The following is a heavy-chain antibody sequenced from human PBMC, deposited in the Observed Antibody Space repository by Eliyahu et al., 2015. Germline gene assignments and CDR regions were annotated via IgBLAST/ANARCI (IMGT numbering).Heavy chain of an antibody. D-gene: IGHD6-19*01. J-gene: IGHJ1*01. V-gene: IGHV3-30*10. CDR2: ISYDVINK. Sequence: QVHLVESWGDMVQPGGSLXLSCAASGFTFSSXSMHWVRPAPGKGLEWVATISYDVINKYYTDSVNGRFTIARDNSKNTLSLQMNSLRTEDTAVYYCATHIAVGFWGQGTLVTVSS. CDR1: GFTFSSXS. CDR3: ATHIAVGF.